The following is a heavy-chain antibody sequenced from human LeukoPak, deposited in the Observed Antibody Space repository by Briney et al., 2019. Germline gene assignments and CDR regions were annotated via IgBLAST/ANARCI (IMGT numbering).Heavy chain of an antibody. J-gene: IGHJ4*02. Sequence: ASVTVSCKASGYTFTGYYMHWVRQAPGQGLEWMGWINPNSGGTNYAQKFQGRVTMTRDTSINTAYMELSRLTSDDTAVYYCARDHLSSGSYSIAYYFDYWGQGTLVTVSS. CDR3: ARDHLSSGSYSIAYYFDY. CDR1: GYTFTGYY. V-gene: IGHV1-2*02. D-gene: IGHD1-26*01. CDR2: INPNSGGT.